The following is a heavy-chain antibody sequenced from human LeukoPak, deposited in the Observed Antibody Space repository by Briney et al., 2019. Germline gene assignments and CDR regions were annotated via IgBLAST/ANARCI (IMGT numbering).Heavy chain of an antibody. CDR3: AREKATSCSGGSCYLDY. D-gene: IGHD2-15*01. V-gene: IGHV4-30-4*01. Sequence: SETLSLTCTVSGGSISSYYWSWIRQPPGKGLEWIGYIYYSGSTYYNPSLKSRVTISVDTSKNQFSLKLSSVTAADTAVYYCAREKATSCSGGSCYLDYWGQGTLVTVSS. CDR2: IYYSGST. CDR1: GGSISSYY. J-gene: IGHJ4*02.